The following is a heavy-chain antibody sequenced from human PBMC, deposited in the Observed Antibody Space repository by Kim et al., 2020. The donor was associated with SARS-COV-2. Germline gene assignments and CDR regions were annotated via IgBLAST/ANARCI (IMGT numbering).Heavy chain of an antibody. D-gene: IGHD3-16*02. CDR1: GGSFSGYY. J-gene: IGHJ4*02. V-gene: IGHV4-34*01. Sequence: SETLSLTCAVYGGSFSGYYWSWIRQPPGKGLEWIGEINHSGSTNYNPSLKSRVTISVDTSKNQFSLKLSSVTAADTAVYYCARGLWGDYDYVWGSHRPTYFDYWGQGTLVTVSS. CDR3: ARGLWGDYDYVWGSHRPTYFDY. CDR2: INHSGST.